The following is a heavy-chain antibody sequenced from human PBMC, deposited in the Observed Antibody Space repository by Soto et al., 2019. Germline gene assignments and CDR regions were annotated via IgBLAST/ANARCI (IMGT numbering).Heavy chain of an antibody. V-gene: IGHV3-30*18. Sequence: QVQLVESGGGVVQPGRSLRLSCAASGFTFSSYGMHWVRQAPGKGLEWVAVISYDGSNKYYADSVKGRFTISRDNSKNTLYLQMNSLRAEDTAVYYCAKDLLGPGRAYGMVVWGQGTMVTVSS. CDR2: ISYDGSNK. CDR1: GFTFSSYG. J-gene: IGHJ6*02. D-gene: IGHD7-27*01. CDR3: AKDLLGPGRAYGMVV.